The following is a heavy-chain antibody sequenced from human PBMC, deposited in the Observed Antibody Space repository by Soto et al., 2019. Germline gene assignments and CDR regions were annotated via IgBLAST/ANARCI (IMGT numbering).Heavy chain of an antibody. CDR3: ARTMSTSGWFDP. V-gene: IGHV4-30-2*01. D-gene: IGHD3-10*01. CDR1: GGPITSGGYS. J-gene: IGHJ5*02. Sequence: KPSETLSLTCAVAGGPITSGGYSWSWLRQPPGKGLEWIGYIYQSGGTYYNPSVKSRVTLSIDMTKKQFSLNLKSVTAADTAAYFCARTMSTSGWFDPWGQGTLVTVSS. CDR2: IYQSGGT.